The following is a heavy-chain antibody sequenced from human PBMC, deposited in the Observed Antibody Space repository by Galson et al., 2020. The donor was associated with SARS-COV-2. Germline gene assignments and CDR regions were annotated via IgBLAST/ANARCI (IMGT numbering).Heavy chain of an antibody. J-gene: IGHJ6*02. CDR2: INDSGST. D-gene: IGHD1-1*01. V-gene: IGHV4-34*01. Sequence: TLSLTCAVYGGSFSGYYWSWIRQPPGKGLEWIGEINDSGSTNYNPSLKSRVTISVDTSKNQFSLKLSSVTAADTAVYYCARGGIKGSTGTTPGSSYYGMDVWGQGTTVTVSS. CDR1: GGSFSGYY. CDR3: ARGGIKGSTGTTPGSSYYGMDV.